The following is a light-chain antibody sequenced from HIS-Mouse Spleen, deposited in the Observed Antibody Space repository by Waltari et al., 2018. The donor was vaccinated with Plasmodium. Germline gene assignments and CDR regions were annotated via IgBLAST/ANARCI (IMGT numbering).Light chain of an antibody. Sequence: AIRMTQSPSSLSASTGDSVTITCRASQGISSYLAWYQQKPGNAPKLLIYAASTLQSGVPSRFSGSGSGTDFTLTISCLQSEDFATYYCQQYYSYPLTFGGGTKVEIK. J-gene: IGKJ4*01. CDR3: QQYYSYPLT. V-gene: IGKV1-8*01. CDR2: AAS. CDR1: QGISSY.